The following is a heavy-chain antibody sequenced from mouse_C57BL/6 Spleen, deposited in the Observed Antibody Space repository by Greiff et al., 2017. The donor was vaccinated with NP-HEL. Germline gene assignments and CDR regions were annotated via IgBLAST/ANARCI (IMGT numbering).Heavy chain of an antibody. J-gene: IGHJ3*01. CDR2: ISYDGSN. CDR3: ERRGSYYGNFWFAY. D-gene: IGHD2-1*01. Sequence: EVQRVESGPGLVKPSQSLSLTCSVTGYSITSGYYWNWIRQLPGNKLEWMGYISYDGSNNYNPSLKNRISITRYTSKNQFCLELKSVTTEETATYYCERRGSYYGNFWFAYWGQGTLVTVSA. V-gene: IGHV3-6*01. CDR1: GYSITSGYY.